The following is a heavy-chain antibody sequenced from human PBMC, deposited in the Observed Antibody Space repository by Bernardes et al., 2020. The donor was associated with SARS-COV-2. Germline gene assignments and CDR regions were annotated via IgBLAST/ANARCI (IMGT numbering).Heavy chain of an antibody. V-gene: IGHV3-23*01. J-gene: IGHJ4*02. D-gene: IGHD3-3*01. Sequence: GGSLRLSRAASGFTFSSYAMSWVRQAPGKGLEWVSAISGSGGSTYYADSVKGRFTISRDNSKNTLYLQMNSLRAEDTAVYYCAKGGRDFFFGVVIMGDYFDYWGQGTLVTVSS. CDR2: ISGSGGST. CDR1: GFTFSSYA. CDR3: AKGGRDFFFGVVIMGDYFDY.